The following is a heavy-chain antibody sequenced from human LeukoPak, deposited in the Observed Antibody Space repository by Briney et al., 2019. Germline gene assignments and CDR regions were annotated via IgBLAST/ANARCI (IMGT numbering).Heavy chain of an antibody. CDR3: ARASGGYEYYFDC. CDR1: GFTFSSYS. V-gene: IGHV3-21*01. CDR2: ISSSSSYI. Sequence: GGSLRLSCAASGFTFSSYSMNWVRQAPGKGLKWVSSISSSSSYIYYADSVKGRFTISRDNAKNSLYLQMNSLRAEDTAVYYCARASGGYEYYFDCWGQGTLVTVSS. D-gene: IGHD5-12*01. J-gene: IGHJ4*02.